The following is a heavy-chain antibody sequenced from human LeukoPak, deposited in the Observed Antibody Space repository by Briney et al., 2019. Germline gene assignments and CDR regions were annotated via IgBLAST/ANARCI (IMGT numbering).Heavy chain of an antibody. Sequence: ASVKVSCKASGYAFTDYYLHWVRQAPGQRLEWMGWMNLNSGGANYAQKFQGRVTMTRDTSISTAYMELSRLRSDDTALYYCAREGPTVGVNFDRWGQGTLVTVSS. J-gene: IGHJ4*02. V-gene: IGHV1-2*02. CDR1: GYAFTDYY. D-gene: IGHD2-21*01. CDR2: MNLNSGGA. CDR3: AREGPTVGVNFDR.